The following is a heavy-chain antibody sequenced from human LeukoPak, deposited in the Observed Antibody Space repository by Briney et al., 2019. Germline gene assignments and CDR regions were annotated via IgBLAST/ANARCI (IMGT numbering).Heavy chain of an antibody. CDR3: ARRGITYSSSFFAY. CDR2: IFYSGST. V-gene: IGHV4-39*01. CDR1: GDSIGNINYY. Sequence: PSETLSLTCTVSGDSIGNINYYWPWVRQPPGKGLGWLGSIFYSGSTYNNPSLKSRVAISVDTSTNKFSLNLKSVAAAVTATYYCARRGITYSSSFFAYWGQGTLVTVSS. J-gene: IGHJ4*02. D-gene: IGHD6-13*01.